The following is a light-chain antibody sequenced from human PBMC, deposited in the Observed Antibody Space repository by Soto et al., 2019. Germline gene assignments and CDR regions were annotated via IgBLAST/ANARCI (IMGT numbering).Light chain of an antibody. CDR1: SSDIGGYNY. J-gene: IGLJ2*01. CDR2: DVT. V-gene: IGLV2-14*03. CDR3: SSYTSSDTLV. Sequence: QSALTQPASVSGSPGHSITISCTGTSSDIGGYNYVSWYQHHPGKAPKLMIYDVTYRPSGVSNRFSGSKSGDTASLTISGLQAEDEADYYCSSYTSSDTLVLGGGTKLTVL.